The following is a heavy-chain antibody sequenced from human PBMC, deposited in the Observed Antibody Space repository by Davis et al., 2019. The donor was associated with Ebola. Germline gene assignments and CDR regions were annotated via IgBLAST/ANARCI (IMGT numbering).Heavy chain of an antibody. D-gene: IGHD4-17*01. J-gene: IGHJ6*02. CDR3: AREYGDYGRGYYGMDV. Sequence: AASVKVSCKASGGTFSSYAISWVRQAPGQGLEWMGRIIPILGIANYAQKFQGRVTMTRDTSTSTVYMELSSLRSEDTAVYYCAREYGDYGRGYYGMDVWGQGTTVTVSS. V-gene: IGHV1-69*04. CDR1: GGTFSSYA. CDR2: IIPILGIA.